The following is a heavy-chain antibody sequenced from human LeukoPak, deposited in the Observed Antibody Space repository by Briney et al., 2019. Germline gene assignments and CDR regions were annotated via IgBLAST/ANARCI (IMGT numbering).Heavy chain of an antibody. CDR1: GFTVSSNS. Sequence: PGGSLRLSCTVSGFTVSSNSMSWVRQAPGKGLEWVSFIYSGTTHYSDSVEGRFTISRVNSKNTLYLQMNSLRAEDTAVYYCARRAGAYSHPYDYWGQGTLVTVSS. D-gene: IGHD4/OR15-4a*01. CDR2: IYSGTT. V-gene: IGHV3-53*01. CDR3: ARRAGAYSHPYDY. J-gene: IGHJ4*02.